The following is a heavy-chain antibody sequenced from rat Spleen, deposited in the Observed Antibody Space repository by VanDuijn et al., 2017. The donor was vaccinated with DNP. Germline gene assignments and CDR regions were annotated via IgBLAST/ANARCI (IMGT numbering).Heavy chain of an antibody. V-gene: IGHV5S11*01. Sequence: EVQLVESGGGLVQPGRSLKLSCAASGLTFTNYYMAWVRQAPTKGLEWVAAISTGGGNTYYRDSVKGRFTISRDNAKSTLYLQMDSLRSEETATYYCAKAGGYSPWYFDYWGQGVMVTVSS. J-gene: IGHJ2*01. CDR1: GLTFTNYY. CDR3: AKAGGYSPWYFDY. D-gene: IGHD1-11*01. CDR2: ISTGGGNT.